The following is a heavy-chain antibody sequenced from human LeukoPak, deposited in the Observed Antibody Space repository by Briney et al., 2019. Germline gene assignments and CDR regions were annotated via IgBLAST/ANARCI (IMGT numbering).Heavy chain of an antibody. J-gene: IGHJ3*02. V-gene: IGHV3-23*01. D-gene: IGHD3-22*01. Sequence: RTGGSLRLSCAASGLTFSRYAMSWVRQAPGKGLEWVSAISASGGSTYYADSVKGRFTISRDNSKNTLYLQMNSLRVEDTAVYYCAKEVYYFDTSGLYSFAFDIWGQGTMVTVPS. CDR3: AKEVYYFDTSGLYSFAFDI. CDR2: ISASGGST. CDR1: GLTFSRYA.